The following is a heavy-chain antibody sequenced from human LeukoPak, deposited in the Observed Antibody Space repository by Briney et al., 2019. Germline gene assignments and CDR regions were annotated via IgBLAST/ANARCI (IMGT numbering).Heavy chain of an antibody. J-gene: IGHJ4*02. D-gene: IGHD6-13*01. Sequence: GGSLRLSCTASGFTFSTYWMSWVRQAPGKGLEWVANIKQDGSEKYSVDSVKGRFTISRDNAKNSLYLQMNSLRVEDTAVYYCAAAASFFSPFDHWGQGTLVTVSS. V-gene: IGHV3-7*01. CDR1: GFTFSTYW. CDR2: IKQDGSEK. CDR3: AAAASFFSPFDH.